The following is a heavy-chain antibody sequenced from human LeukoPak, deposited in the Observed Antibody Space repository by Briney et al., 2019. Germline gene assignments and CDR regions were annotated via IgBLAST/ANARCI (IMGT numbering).Heavy chain of an antibody. D-gene: IGHD3-22*01. CDR3: ARGPYYYDSAGHPDI. CDR2: IDRYEGDT. Sequence: QSGGSLRLSCGASGFSFISYWMHWVRHTPEKRLVWVSYIDRYEGDTNYADSVKCRFTISRDNDKNTLYLQMNSLRVDDTAVYFCARGPYYYDSAGHPDIWGHGITVTFSS. V-gene: IGHV3-74*01. J-gene: IGHJ3*02. CDR1: GFSFISYW.